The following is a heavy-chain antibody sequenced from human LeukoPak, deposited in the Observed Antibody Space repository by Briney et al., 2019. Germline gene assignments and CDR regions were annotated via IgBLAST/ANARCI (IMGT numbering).Heavy chain of an antibody. CDR2: IGTAGDT. V-gene: IGHV3-13*01. CDR1: GFTFSSYD. Sequence: GGSLRLSCAASGFTFSSYDMHWVRQATGKGLEWVSAIGTAGDTYYPGSVKGRFTISRENAKNSLYLQMNSLRAGDTAVYYCARGFYGSGGYPHFDYWGQGTLVTVSS. CDR3: ARGFYGSGGYPHFDY. J-gene: IGHJ4*02. D-gene: IGHD3-10*01.